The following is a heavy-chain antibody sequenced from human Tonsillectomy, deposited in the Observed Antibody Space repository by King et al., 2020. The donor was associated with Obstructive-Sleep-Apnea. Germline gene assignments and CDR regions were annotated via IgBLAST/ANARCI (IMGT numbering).Heavy chain of an antibody. CDR3: ARGACSSTSCYGGMDV. CDR2: INSDVSST. CDR1: GFTFSSYW. J-gene: IGHJ6*02. Sequence: VQLVESGGGLVQPGGSLRLSCAASGFTFSSYWMHWVRQAPGKGLVWVSRINSDVSSTSYADSAKGRCTISRDNAKKTWYLQMNSLRAEDTAVYYCARGACSSTSCYGGMDVWGQGTTVTVSS. D-gene: IGHD2-2*01. V-gene: IGHV3-74*01.